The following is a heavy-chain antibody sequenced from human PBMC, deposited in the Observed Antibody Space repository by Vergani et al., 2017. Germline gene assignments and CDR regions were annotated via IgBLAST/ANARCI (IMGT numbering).Heavy chain of an antibody. Sequence: EVQLLESGGGLVQPGRSLRLSCAASGFTFDDYAMHWVRQAPGKGLEWVSGISWNSGSIGYADSVKGRFTISRDNAKNSLYLQMNSLRAEDTAVYYCARDGGVVAATLDYWGQGTLVTVSS. CDR1: GFTFDDYA. CDR3: ARDGGVVAATLDY. V-gene: IGHV3-9*01. D-gene: IGHD2-15*01. J-gene: IGHJ4*02. CDR2: ISWNSGSI.